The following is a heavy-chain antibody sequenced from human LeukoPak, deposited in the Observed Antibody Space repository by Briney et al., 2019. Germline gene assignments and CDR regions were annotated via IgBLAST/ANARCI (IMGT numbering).Heavy chain of an antibody. V-gene: IGHV3-23*01. CDR1: GLTFSSYA. J-gene: IGHJ4*02. Sequence: PGGSLRLSCAASGLTFSSYAMNWVRQAPGKGLEWVSVISGSGGSTHYADSVKGRFTISRDNSKNTLYLQMSSLRAEDTAVYYCAKDGVAWGNYYDYWGQGTLVTVSS. D-gene: IGHD3-16*01. CDR3: AKDGVAWGNYYDY. CDR2: ISGSGGST.